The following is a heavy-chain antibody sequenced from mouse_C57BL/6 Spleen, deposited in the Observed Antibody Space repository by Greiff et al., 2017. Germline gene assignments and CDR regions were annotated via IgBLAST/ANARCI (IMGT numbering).Heavy chain of an antibody. D-gene: IGHD1-1*01. CDR3: ARNYGSREYYFDY. CDR1: GYTFTDYN. J-gene: IGHJ2*01. V-gene: IGHV1-22*01. Sequence: VQLQQSGPELVKPGASVKMSCKASGYTFTDYNMHWVKQSHGKSLEWIGYINPNNGGTSYNQKFKGKATLTVNKSSSTAYMELRSLTSEDSAVYYCARNYGSREYYFDYWGQGTTLTVSS. CDR2: INPNNGGT.